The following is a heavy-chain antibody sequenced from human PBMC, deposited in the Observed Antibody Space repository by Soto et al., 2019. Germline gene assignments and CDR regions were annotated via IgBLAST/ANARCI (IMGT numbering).Heavy chain of an antibody. J-gene: IGHJ3*02. CDR3: AKGTALTPHHDAFHI. CDR1: GFAFSNFA. CDR2: ISGSGGYT. Sequence: EVQLLESGGGSVQPGGSLRLSCAASGFAFSNFAMTWVRQAPGKGLEWVSTISGSGGYTYYGDSVKGRFTISRDDSKNTLYLQMNRLPSPDTAVYYCAKGTALTPHHDAFHIWGQGTMVTVSS. V-gene: IGHV3-23*01. D-gene: IGHD4-17*01.